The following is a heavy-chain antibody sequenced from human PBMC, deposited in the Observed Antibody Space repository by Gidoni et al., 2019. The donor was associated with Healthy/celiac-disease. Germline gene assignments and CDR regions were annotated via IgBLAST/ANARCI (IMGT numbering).Heavy chain of an antibody. CDR1: VYTFTSYY. CDR2: INPSGGST. Sequence: HVQLVQSGAEAKKPGASVKVSCKASVYTFTSYYMHWVRQAPGQGLEWLGLINPSGGSTSYAQKFQGRVTMTRDTSTSTVYMELSSLRSEDTALYYCARDQGGSSSLDYWGQRTLVTVSS. CDR3: ARDQGGSSSLDY. V-gene: IGHV1-46*01. D-gene: IGHD6-13*01. J-gene: IGHJ4*02.